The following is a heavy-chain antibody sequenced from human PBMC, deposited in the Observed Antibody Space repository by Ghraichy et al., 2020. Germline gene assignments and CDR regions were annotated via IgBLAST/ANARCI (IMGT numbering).Heavy chain of an antibody. CDR1: GYSISSGYY. CDR3: ARKVYYDSSGYYYFDY. J-gene: IGHJ4*02. Sequence: SETLSLTCTVSGYSISSGYYWGWIRQPPGKGLEWIGSIYHSGSTYYNPSLKSRVTISVDTSKNQFSLKLSSVTAADTAVYYCARKVYYDSSGYYYFDYWGQGTLVTVSS. CDR2: IYHSGST. D-gene: IGHD3-22*01. V-gene: IGHV4-38-2*02.